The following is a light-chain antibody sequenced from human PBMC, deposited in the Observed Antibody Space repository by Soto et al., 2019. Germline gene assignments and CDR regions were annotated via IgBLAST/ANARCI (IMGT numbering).Light chain of an antibody. V-gene: IGKV3-20*01. CDR1: QRITNNF. CDR2: GAS. CDR3: QQYGRSPFT. J-gene: IGKJ2*01. Sequence: EIVLTQSPGTLSLSPGERATLSCRASQRITNNFLAWFHQKPGLAPRLLIHGASTRASGVPDRFSGGGSGTDFVLTISRLEPEDFAVYYCQQYGRSPFTFGQGTKLQIK.